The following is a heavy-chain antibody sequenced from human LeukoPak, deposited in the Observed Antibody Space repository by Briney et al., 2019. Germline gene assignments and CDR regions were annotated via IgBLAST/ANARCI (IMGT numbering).Heavy chain of an antibody. CDR2: IYSGGST. CDR3: AKDSIPGIYYFDY. CDR1: GFTVSSNY. Sequence: GGSLRLSCAASGFTVSSNYVSWVRQAPGKGLEWVSVIYSGGSTYYADSVKGRFTISRDNSKNTLYLQMNSLRAEDTAVYYCAKDSIPGIYYFDYWGQGTLVTVSS. V-gene: IGHV3-66*01. D-gene: IGHD3-10*01. J-gene: IGHJ4*02.